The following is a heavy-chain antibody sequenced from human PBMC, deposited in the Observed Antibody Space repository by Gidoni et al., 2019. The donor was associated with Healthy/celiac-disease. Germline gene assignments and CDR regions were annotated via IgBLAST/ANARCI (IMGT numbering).Heavy chain of an antibody. CDR1: GFTFSSYA. V-gene: IGHV3-23*01. J-gene: IGHJ3*02. Sequence: EVQLLESGGGLVQPGGSLRLSCAASGFTFSSYAMSWVRQAPGKGLEWVSAISGRGGSTYYADSVKGRFTISRDNSKNTLYLQMNSLRAEDTAVYYCAKGGGRVRVSYDAFDIWGQGTMVTVSS. CDR2: ISGRGGST. CDR3: AKGGGRVRVSYDAFDI. D-gene: IGHD2-15*01.